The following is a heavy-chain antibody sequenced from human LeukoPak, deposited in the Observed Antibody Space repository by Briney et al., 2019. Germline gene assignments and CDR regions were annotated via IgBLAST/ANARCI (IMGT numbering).Heavy chain of an antibody. J-gene: IGHJ6*02. CDR1: GGSISSGDYY. CDR2: IYYSGRT. D-gene: IGHD3-3*01. CDR3: ARDRYDSYPMDV. Sequence: TLSLTCTVSGGSISSGDYYWSWIRQHPGKGLEWIGYIYYSGRTYYNPSLKSRVTISVGTSKNQFSLKLNSVTAADTAVYYCARDRYDSYPMDVWGQGTTVTVSS. V-gene: IGHV4-31*03.